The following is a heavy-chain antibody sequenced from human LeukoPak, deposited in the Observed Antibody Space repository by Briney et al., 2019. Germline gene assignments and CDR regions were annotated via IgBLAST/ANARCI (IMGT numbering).Heavy chain of an antibody. J-gene: IGHJ5*02. CDR1: GASISSHTYY. Sequence: PSQTLSLTCTVSGASISSHTYYWNWIRQPPGKGLEWIGYISYSGSTYYSPSLKSRLTISGDTSKNQFYLKLSSLTAADTAVYSCARDRLRSVSWFDPWGQGTLVTVSS. CDR3: ARDRLRSVSWFDP. V-gene: IGHV4-30-4*08. CDR2: ISYSGST.